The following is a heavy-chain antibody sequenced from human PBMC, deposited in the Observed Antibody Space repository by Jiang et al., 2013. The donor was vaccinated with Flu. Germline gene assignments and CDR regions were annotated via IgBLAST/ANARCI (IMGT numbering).Heavy chain of an antibody. CDR3: ASRLAIAAAEGGWFDP. Sequence: LLKPSETLSLTCTVSGGSISSSSYYWGWIRQPPGKGLEWIGSIYYSGSTYYNPSLKSRVTISVDTSKNQFSLKLSSVTAADTAVYYCASRLAIAAAEGGWFDPWGQGTLVTVSS. CDR2: IYYSGST. V-gene: IGHV4-39*01. J-gene: IGHJ5*02. D-gene: IGHD6-13*01. CDR1: GGSISSSSYY.